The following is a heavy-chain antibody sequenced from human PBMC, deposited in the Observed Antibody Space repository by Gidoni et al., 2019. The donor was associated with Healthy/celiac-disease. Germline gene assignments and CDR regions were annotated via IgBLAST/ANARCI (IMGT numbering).Heavy chain of an antibody. CDR1: GFTFSSYS. D-gene: IGHD2-2*01. V-gene: IGHV3-21*01. J-gene: IGHJ4*02. CDR3: ARASAFGGVVPAPKIDY. Sequence: EVQLVESGGGMVKPGGSLRLSCAASGFTFSSYSMNWVRQAPGKGLEWVSSISSSSSYIYYADSVKGRFTISRDNAKNSLYLQMNSLRAEDTAVYYCARASAFGGVVPAPKIDYWGQGTLVTVSS. CDR2: ISSSSSYI.